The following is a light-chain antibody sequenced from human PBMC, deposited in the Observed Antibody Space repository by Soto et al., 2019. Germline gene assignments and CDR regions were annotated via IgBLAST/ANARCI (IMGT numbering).Light chain of an antibody. CDR2: GAS. V-gene: IGKV3-20*01. CDR1: QSVSSSY. Sequence: ESVLTQSPGTVSLSPGERAPLSCRASQSVSSSYLAWYQQKPGQAPRLLIYGASSRATGIPDRFSGSGSGTDFTLTISSLQSEDFAEYHCQQYNNWPQTFGQGTKVDIK. CDR3: QQYNNWPQT. J-gene: IGKJ1*01.